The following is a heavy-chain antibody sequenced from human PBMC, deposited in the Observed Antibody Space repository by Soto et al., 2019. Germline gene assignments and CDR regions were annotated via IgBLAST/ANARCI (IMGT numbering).Heavy chain of an antibody. CDR3: ARGPYYYDSSGPPSDS. CDR1: GYTFTGYY. CDR2: INPNSGGT. D-gene: IGHD3-22*01. J-gene: IGHJ5*02. Sequence: GASVKVSCKASGYTFTGYYMHWVRQAPGQGLEWMGWINPNSGGTNYAQKFQGRVTMTRDTSISTAYMELSRLRSDDTAVYYCARGPYYYDSSGPPSDSWGQGTLVTVSS. V-gene: IGHV1-2*02.